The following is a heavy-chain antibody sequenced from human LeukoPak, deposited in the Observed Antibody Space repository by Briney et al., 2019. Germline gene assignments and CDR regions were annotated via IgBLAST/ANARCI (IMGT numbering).Heavy chain of an antibody. Sequence: GGSLRLSCAASGFTYSIYSMNWFRQAPGRGLEWVSSISSSSYIYYADSVKGRFTISRDNAKNSLYLQMNSLRAEDTAVYYCARDRESSSWFDYWGQGTLVTVSS. J-gene: IGHJ4*02. CDR2: ISSSSYI. D-gene: IGHD6-13*01. CDR3: ARDRESSSWFDY. CDR1: GFTYSIYS. V-gene: IGHV3-21*01.